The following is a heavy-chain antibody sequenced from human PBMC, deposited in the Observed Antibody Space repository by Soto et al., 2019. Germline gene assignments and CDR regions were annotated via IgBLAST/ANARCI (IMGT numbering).Heavy chain of an antibody. V-gene: IGHV5-51*01. CDR2: IYPGDSDT. J-gene: IGHJ6*02. CDR1: GYSFTSYW. CDR3: ARQVGNWGALYYYYGMDV. D-gene: IGHD7-27*01. Sequence: PGESLKISCKGSGYSFTSYWIGWVRQMPGKGLEWMGIIYPGDSDTRYSPSFQGQVTISADKSISTAYLQWSSLKASDTAMYYCARQVGNWGALYYYYGMDVWGQGTXVTVSS.